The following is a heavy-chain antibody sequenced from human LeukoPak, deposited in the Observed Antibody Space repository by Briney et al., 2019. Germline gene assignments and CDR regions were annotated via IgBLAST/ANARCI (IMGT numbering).Heavy chain of an antibody. CDR3: ARRSSSSYYYYYYMDV. D-gene: IGHD6-13*01. J-gene: IGHJ6*03. Sequence: GGSLRLSCAASGFTFSSYSMNWVRQAPGKGLEWVSYISSSGSTIYYADSVKGRFTISRDNAKNSLYLQMNSLRAEDTAVYYCARRSSSSYYYYYYMDVWGKGTTVTVSS. CDR1: GFTFSSYS. CDR2: ISSSGSTI. V-gene: IGHV3-48*04.